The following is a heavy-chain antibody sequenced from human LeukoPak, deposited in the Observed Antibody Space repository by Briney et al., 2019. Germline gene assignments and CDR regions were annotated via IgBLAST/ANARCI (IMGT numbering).Heavy chain of an antibody. CDR1: GFIFNTYW. Sequence: GGSLRLSCAGSGFIFNTYWMSWVRQAPGKGLEWLANIKQDGSEKDYVDSVRGRFTISRDNTKNSVFLHMNSLRVEDTGVYFCARVEFGEYTSYFDDWGQGTLVTVSS. CDR3: ARVEFGEYTSYFDD. D-gene: IGHD3-10*01. V-gene: IGHV3-7*01. J-gene: IGHJ4*02. CDR2: IKQDGSEK.